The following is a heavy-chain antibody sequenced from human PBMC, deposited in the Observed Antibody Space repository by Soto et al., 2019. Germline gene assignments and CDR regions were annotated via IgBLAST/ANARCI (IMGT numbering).Heavy chain of an antibody. J-gene: IGHJ6*02. CDR3: AKAPPRGGYYYYGMDV. V-gene: IGHV4-4*07. CDR1: GGSISSYY. Sequence: SETLSLTCTVSGGSISSYYWTWIRQPAGKGLEWIGRIYTSGSTNYNPSLKSRLTMSVDTSKNQFSLKLSPVTAADTAVYYCAKAPPRGGYYYYGMDVWGQGTTVTVSS. D-gene: IGHD3-16*01. CDR2: IYTSGST.